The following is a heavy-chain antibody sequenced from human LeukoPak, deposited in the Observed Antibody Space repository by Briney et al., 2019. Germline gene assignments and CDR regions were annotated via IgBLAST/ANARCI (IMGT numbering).Heavy chain of an antibody. Sequence: GGALRLSCAASGFTFSTFNMHWVRQASGKGLEWEAVISYDGSNKHYADSVKGRYPITRDNSKHTLYLQMNSLTGEDTAVYYCAKDGTVERFTILDYWGEGTLVSVS. CDR2: ISYDGSNK. V-gene: IGHV3-30*18. J-gene: IGHJ4*02. D-gene: IGHD4-17*01. CDR1: GFTFSTFN. CDR3: AKDGTVERFTILDY.